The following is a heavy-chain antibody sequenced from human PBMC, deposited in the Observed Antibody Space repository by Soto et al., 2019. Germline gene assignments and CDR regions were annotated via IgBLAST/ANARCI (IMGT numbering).Heavy chain of an antibody. D-gene: IGHD2-2*01. CDR1: GGTFVRHV. CDR2: INPLPDIP. V-gene: IGHV1-69*09. Sequence: QVQLVQSGAEVKKPESSVKVSCKTSGGTFVRHVISWVRQAPGQGPEWMGKINPLPDIPNYAQKFQDRVTFTADTDSSTAYMELSSLRSDDTAVYYCATPACAATWCSPSHNLDHWGQGTLVTVSS. CDR3: ATPACAATWCSPSHNLDH. J-gene: IGHJ4*02.